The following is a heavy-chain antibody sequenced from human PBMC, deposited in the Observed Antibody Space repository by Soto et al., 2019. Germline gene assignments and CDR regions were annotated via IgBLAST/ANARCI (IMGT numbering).Heavy chain of an antibody. D-gene: IGHD6-19*01. CDR1: GFTFRTSA. J-gene: IGHJ4*02. CDR3: ATSTGYNSVWRAR. CDR2: ISSAAVST. Sequence: EVQLLESGGGLAQPGGSLRLSCAGSGFTFRTSAMSWVRQAPGKGLEWVSSISSAAVSTYYADSVKGRFTISRDNSKDSLSLQMNSLRVEDTAVYYCATSTGYNSVWRARWGQGAMVTVSS. V-gene: IGHV3-23*01.